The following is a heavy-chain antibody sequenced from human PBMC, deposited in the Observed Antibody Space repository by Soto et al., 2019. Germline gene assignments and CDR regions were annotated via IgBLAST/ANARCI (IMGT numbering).Heavy chain of an antibody. CDR2: IMPIFGAP. CDR3: ARLGFNYDFLSGYYNVHHYYGIDV. J-gene: IGHJ6*02. D-gene: IGHD3-3*01. Sequence: SVKVSCKASGGTFSDYAFSWVRQAPGQGLEWLGGIMPIFGAPDYAQKFQGRVTITADESTRTTYMDMRSLRSEDTATYYCARLGFNYDFLSGYYNVHHYYGIDVWGQGTTVTVSS. V-gene: IGHV1-69*13. CDR1: GGTFSDYA.